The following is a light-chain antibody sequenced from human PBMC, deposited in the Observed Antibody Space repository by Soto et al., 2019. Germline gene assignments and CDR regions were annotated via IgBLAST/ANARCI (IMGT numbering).Light chain of an antibody. Sequence: SVLTHPRSVSGSPGQSVTISCTGTSSDVGGYNCVSWYQQHPGKAPKLMIYDVSKRPSGVPDRFSGSKSGNTASLTISGLQAEDEADYYCCSYAGSYSYVFGTGTKVTVL. V-gene: IGLV2-11*01. CDR3: CSYAGSYSYV. CDR1: SSDVGGYNC. CDR2: DVS. J-gene: IGLJ1*01.